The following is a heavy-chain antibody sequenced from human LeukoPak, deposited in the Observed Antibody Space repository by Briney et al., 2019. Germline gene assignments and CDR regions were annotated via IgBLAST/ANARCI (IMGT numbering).Heavy chain of an antibody. V-gene: IGHV4-31*03. CDR3: ARVDDSSGYYYVDY. CDR2: IYYSGST. D-gene: IGHD3-22*01. Sequence: KSSETLSLTCTDSGGSISSGGYYWSWLRQHPGKGLEWIGYIYYSGSTYYNPSLKSRVTISVDTSKNQFSLKLSSVTAADTAVYYCARVDDSSGYYYVDYWGQGTLVTVSS. CDR1: GGSISSGGYY. J-gene: IGHJ4*02.